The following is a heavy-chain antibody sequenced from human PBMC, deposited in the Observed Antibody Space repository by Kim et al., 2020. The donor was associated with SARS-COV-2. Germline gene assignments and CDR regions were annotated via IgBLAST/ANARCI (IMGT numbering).Heavy chain of an antibody. CDR3: ARARVYSSVWVADAFDF. CDR2: TYESGNT. Sequence: SETLSLTCAVSGYSFSIGSYWCGLRQPPRKVAEGIGSTYESGNTYYNPSLKGRVSISIDSSKKQLSLSLTSVTAADTAMYYCARARVYSSVWVADAFDFWGQGTMVNVSS. CDR1: GYSFSIGSY. V-gene: IGHV4-38-2*01. D-gene: IGHD6-19*01. J-gene: IGHJ3*01.